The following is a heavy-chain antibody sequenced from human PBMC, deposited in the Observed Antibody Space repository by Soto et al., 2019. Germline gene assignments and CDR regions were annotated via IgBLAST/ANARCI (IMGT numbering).Heavy chain of an antibody. CDR3: ARWGDNREPSFDY. J-gene: IGHJ4*02. CDR1: GFSFSDYY. CDR2: ISSSGSSI. V-gene: IGHV3-11*01. D-gene: IGHD2-21*02. Sequence: QVQLVESGGGLVKPGGSLRLSCAASGFSFSDYYMSWIRQAPGKGLECISYISSSGSSIDYADSVKGRFIIYRDNAKNSLYLQMNSLRAEDTAVYYCARWGDNREPSFDYWGQGTLVIVSS.